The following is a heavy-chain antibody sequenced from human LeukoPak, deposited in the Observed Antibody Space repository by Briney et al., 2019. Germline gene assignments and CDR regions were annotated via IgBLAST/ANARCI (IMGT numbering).Heavy chain of an antibody. J-gene: IGHJ4*02. CDR3: ASPPHSSSWHFDY. CDR2: ISYDGSNK. CDR1: GFTFSSYA. Sequence: GGSLRLSCAASGFTFSSYAMHWVRQAPGKGLEWVAVISYDGSNKYYADSVKGRFTISRDNSKNTLYLQMNSLRAEDTAVCYCASPPHSSSWHFDYWGQGTLVTVSS. D-gene: IGHD6-13*01. V-gene: IGHV3-30-3*01.